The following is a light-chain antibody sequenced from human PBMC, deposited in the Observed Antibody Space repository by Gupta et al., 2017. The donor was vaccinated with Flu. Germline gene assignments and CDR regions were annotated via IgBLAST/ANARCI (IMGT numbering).Light chain of an antibody. CDR3: QKEKSAPIT. V-gene: IGKV1-27*01. CDR2: AAS. Sequence: PSSLSASVGDRVTITCRASQGISNYIAWYQQKPGKGPKLLIYAASTLQSGVPSRFSGSGSGTDFTLTISSLQPEDVATYYCQKEKSAPITFGQGTKVEIK. CDR1: QGISNY. J-gene: IGKJ3*01.